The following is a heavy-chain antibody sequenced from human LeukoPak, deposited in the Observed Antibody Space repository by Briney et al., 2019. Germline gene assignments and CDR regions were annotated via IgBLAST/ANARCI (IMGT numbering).Heavy chain of an antibody. V-gene: IGHV4-34*01. CDR1: GGSFNGYY. D-gene: IGHD3-22*01. J-gene: IGHJ4*02. CDR3: ARGRYYDSSGYYSGY. CDR2: INHSGST. Sequence: PSETLSLTCAVYGGSFNGYYWSWIRQPPGKGLEWIGEINHSGSTNYNPSLKSRVTISVDTSKNQFSLKLSSVTAADTAVYYCARGRYYDSSGYYSGYWGQGTLVTVSS.